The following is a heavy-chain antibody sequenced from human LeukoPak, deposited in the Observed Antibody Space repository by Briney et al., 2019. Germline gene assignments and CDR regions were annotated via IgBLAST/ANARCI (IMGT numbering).Heavy chain of an antibody. Sequence: GGSLRLSCAASGFTFSSYAMSWVRQAPGKGLEWVSAISGSGGSTYYADSVKGRFTISRGNSKNTLYLQMNSLRAEDTAVYYCATYDYVWGSYRWYFDYWGQGTLVTVSS. CDR1: GFTFSSYA. CDR3: ATYDYVWGSYRWYFDY. V-gene: IGHV3-23*01. J-gene: IGHJ4*02. D-gene: IGHD3-16*02. CDR2: ISGSGGST.